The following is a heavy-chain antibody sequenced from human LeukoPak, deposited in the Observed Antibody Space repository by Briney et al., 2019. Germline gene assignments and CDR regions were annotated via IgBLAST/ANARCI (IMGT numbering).Heavy chain of an antibody. CDR2: IYSGRT. V-gene: IGHV4-4*07. Sequence: SETLSLTCTVSGGSIGNYYWSWIRQPAGKRPEWIGRIYSGRTNYNPSLKSRVTISVDTSKNQFSLQLSSVTAADTAVYYCARLFSSDWSPYYFDYWGQGALVTVSS. CDR1: GGSIGNYY. CDR3: ARLFSSDWSPYYFDY. D-gene: IGHD6-19*01. J-gene: IGHJ4*02.